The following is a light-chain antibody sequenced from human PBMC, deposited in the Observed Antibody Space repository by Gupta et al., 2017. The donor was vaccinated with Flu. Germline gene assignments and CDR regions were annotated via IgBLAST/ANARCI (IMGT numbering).Light chain of an antibody. J-gene: IGKJ4*01. CDR3: QQYWSPLRT. V-gene: IGKV3-20*01. CDR2: GAS. Sequence: GTLSLSPGERATLSCRASQSVRSSYLAWYQQKPGQAPRLLIYGASSRATGIPDRFSGSGSGTDFTLTISRLEPEDFAVYYCQQYWSPLRTFGGGTKVEIK. CDR1: QSVRSSY.